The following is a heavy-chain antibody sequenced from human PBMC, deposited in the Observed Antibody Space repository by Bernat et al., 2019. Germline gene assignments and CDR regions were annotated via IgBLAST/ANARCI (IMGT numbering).Heavy chain of an antibody. Sequence: QVQLVQSGAEVKKPGSSVKVSCKASGGTFSSYAISWVRRAPGQGLEWMGGIIPIFGTANYAQKFQGRVTITADKSTSTAYMELSSLRSEDTAVYYCARDRLGYYDSSGYYLPFDYWGQGTLVTVSS. V-gene: IGHV1-69*06. CDR3: ARDRLGYYDSSGYYLPFDY. J-gene: IGHJ4*02. D-gene: IGHD3-22*01. CDR1: GGTFSSYA. CDR2: IIPIFGTA.